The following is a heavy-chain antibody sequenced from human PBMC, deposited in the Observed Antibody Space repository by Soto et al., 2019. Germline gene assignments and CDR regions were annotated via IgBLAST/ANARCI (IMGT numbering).Heavy chain of an antibody. CDR1: GFSLSTSGVG. Sequence: QITLKESGPTLVKPTQTLTLTCTFSGFSLSTSGVGVGLIRQPPGKALEWLALIYWDDDKRYSPSLKSRLTITKDTSKNQVVLTMTNMDPVDTATYYCAHTVGGFGELHPFDYWGQGTLVTVSS. D-gene: IGHD3-10*01. CDR2: IYWDDDK. J-gene: IGHJ4*02. V-gene: IGHV2-5*02. CDR3: AHTVGGFGELHPFDY.